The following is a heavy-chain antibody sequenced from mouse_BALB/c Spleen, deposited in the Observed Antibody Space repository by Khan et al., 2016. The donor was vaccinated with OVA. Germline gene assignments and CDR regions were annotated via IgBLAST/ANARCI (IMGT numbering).Heavy chain of an antibody. J-gene: IGHJ2*01. V-gene: IGHV1S132*01. CDR1: GYIFTSYW. D-gene: IGHD6-1*01. CDR3: AREEALYYFDY. CDR2: IYPGTDNT. Sequence: QIQLVQSGAELVRPGASVKLSCKTSGYIFTSYWIHWVKQRPGQGLDWIAKIYPGTDNTYYNAKLKDKATLTADKSSSTAYMQLSSLKSEDSAVYCCAREEALYYFDYWGQGTTRSVSS.